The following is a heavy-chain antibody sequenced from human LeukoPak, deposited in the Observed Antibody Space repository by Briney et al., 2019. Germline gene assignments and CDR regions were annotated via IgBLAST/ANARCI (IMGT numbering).Heavy chain of an antibody. Sequence: NPSETLSLTCTVSGGSISSGGYYWSWIRQHPGKGLEWIGYLYYSGSTYYNPSLKSRVTISVDTSKNQFSLKLSSVTAADTAVYYCARVSSTSCHDYWGQGTLVTVSS. CDR1: GGSISSGGYY. CDR2: LYYSGST. V-gene: IGHV4-31*03. CDR3: ARVSSTSCHDY. D-gene: IGHD2-2*01. J-gene: IGHJ4*02.